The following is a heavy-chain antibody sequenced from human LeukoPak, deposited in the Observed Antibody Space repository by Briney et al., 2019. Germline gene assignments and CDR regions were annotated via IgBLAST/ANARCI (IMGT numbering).Heavy chain of an antibody. CDR3: ARSPTSWYFDY. CDR1: GFTFNGSG. CDR2: IRYHGSDK. V-gene: IGHV3-30*02. Sequence: PGGSLRLSCAASGFTFNGSGMHWVRQAPGKGLEWVAFIRYHGSDKFYADSVKGRFTISRDNSKNTLYLQMNSLRPEDTSVYYCARSPTSWYFDYWGQGTLVTVSS. D-gene: IGHD2-2*01. J-gene: IGHJ4*02.